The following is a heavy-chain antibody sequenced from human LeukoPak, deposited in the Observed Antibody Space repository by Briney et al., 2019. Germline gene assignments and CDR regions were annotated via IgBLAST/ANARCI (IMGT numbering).Heavy chain of an antibody. V-gene: IGHV3-66*01. CDR3: ARDTENSTYGWGAFDI. CDR2: IYSGGNT. Sequence: AVSLRLSCAASGFTVSRNNMNWVRQAPGKGLEWVAVIYSGGNTYYADSVKDRFAISRDKSKNTLYLQMSGLRTDDTAVYYCARDTENSTYGWGAFDIWAQGTMVTVSS. J-gene: IGHJ3*02. D-gene: IGHD2/OR15-2a*01. CDR1: GFTVSRNN.